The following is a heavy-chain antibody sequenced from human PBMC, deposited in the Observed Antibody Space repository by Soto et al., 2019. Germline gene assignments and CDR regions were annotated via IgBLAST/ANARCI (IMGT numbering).Heavy chain of an antibody. Sequence: GGSLRLSCAASGFTFSIYAMNWVRQAPGKGLEWVAVISYDGTNKYYADSVKGRFTISRDNSKNTLYLQMNSLRVEDTAVYYCARDSESSGRYYYYYGLDVWGQGTTVTVAS. V-gene: IGHV3-30-3*01. CDR1: GFTFSIYA. CDR2: ISYDGTNK. J-gene: IGHJ6*02. D-gene: IGHD1-26*01. CDR3: ARDSESSGRYYYYYGLDV.